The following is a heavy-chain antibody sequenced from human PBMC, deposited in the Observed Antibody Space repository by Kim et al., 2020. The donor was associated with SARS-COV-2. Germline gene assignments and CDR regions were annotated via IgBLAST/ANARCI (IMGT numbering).Heavy chain of an antibody. V-gene: IGHV3-49*03. Sequence: GGSLRLSCTVSGFTFGDYAMSWFRQAPGKGLEWLGFIRNKAYGGTTEYAASVKGRFTISRDDSKSIAYLQMNSLIIEDTALYYCTGSSWNWFDRWGQGTLVTVSS. D-gene: IGHD6-13*01. CDR3: TGSSWNWFDR. J-gene: IGHJ5*02. CDR2: IRNKAYGGTT. CDR1: GFTFGDYA.